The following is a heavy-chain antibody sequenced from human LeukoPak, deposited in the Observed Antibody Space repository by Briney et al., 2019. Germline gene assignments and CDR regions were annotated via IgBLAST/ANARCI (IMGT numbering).Heavy chain of an antibody. V-gene: IGHV3-48*03. Sequence: PGGSLRLSCAASGFTFSSYDMNWVRQAPGKGLEWVSYISSSSNTIYYVDSVKGRFTISRDNAKNSLYLQMNSLRAEDTALYYCARGVATITRRYFDYWGQGTLVTVSS. CDR1: GFTFSSYD. CDR3: ARGVATITRRYFDY. D-gene: IGHD5-12*01. CDR2: ISSSSNTI. J-gene: IGHJ4*02.